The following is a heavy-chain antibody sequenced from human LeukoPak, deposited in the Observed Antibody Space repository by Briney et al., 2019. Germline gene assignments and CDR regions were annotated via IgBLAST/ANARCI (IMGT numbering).Heavy chain of an antibody. CDR1: GYTFTNYW. CDR3: ARRGMGYSGYDGYWYFDL. D-gene: IGHD5-12*01. J-gene: IGHJ2*01. CDR2: IDPSDSYT. V-gene: IGHV5-10-1*01. Sequence: GEALRISFKGSGYTFTNYWIGWVRPMPGKGRGWMGRIDPSDSYTNYSPSFRGHVTISADKSISTAYLQWSTLQASDTAIYYCARRGMGYSGYDGYWYFDLWGRGTLSLSPQ.